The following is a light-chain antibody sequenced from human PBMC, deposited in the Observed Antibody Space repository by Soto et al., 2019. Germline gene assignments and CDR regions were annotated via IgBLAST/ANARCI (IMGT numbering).Light chain of an antibody. J-gene: IGLJ2*01. CDR3: SPYSSSTTHVV. CDR2: EVS. CDR1: STDVGDFNY. V-gene: IGLV2-14*01. Sequence: QSALTQPASVSGSPGRAVTISCTGTSTDVGDFNYVSWYQHLPGRAPKLIIYEVSNRPSGISYRFSASKSGRTASLTISGLQAEDDADYYCSPYSSSTTHVVFGGGTKLTV.